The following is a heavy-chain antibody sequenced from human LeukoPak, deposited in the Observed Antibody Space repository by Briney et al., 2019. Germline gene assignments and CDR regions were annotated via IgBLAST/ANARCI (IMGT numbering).Heavy chain of an antibody. D-gene: IGHD5-24*01. Sequence: GGSLRLSCAASGFTFSSYAMSWVRQAPGEGLEWVSAISGSGGSTYYADSVKGRFTISRDNSKNTLYLQMNSLRAEDTAVYYCAKGGARARWLLYYFDYWGQGTLVTVSS. J-gene: IGHJ4*02. CDR2: ISGSGGST. CDR3: AKGGARARWLLYYFDY. V-gene: IGHV3-23*01. CDR1: GFTFSSYA.